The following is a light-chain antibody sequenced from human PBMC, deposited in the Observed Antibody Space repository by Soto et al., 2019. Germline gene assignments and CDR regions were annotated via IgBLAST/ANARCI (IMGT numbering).Light chain of an antibody. CDR1: ESVVSNY. CDR3: QQRSNWPSFT. J-gene: IGKJ3*01. V-gene: IGKV3D-20*02. CDR2: DAS. Sequence: EIVLTQSPGTLSLSPGERATLSCRATESVVSNYLAWYQMKIGQAPRLLIYDASSRATGIPDRFSGSGSGTDFTLTISRLEPEDFAVYYCQQRSNWPSFTFGPGTKVDIK.